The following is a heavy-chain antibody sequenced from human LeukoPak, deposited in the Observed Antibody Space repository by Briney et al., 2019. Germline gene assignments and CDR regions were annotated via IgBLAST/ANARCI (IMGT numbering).Heavy chain of an antibody. CDR3: ARDFYHGHCAGLSCFLLDS. J-gene: IGHJ4*02. CDR1: GYSFTRLG. D-gene: IGHD2-8*02. CDR2: ISALYGHT. V-gene: IGHV1-18*01. Sequence: ASVKVSCKASGYSFTRLGITWVRQAPGQGPEWMGWISALYGHTNYAQKFQGRVTMTTDTSTSTAYMELRSLRSDDTAVYYCARDFYHGHCAGLSCFLLDSWGQGALVIVSS.